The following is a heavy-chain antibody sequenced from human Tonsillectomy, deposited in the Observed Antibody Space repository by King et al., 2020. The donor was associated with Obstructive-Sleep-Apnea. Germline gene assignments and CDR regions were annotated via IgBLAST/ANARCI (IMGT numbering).Heavy chain of an antibody. CDR3: ARRLSGGNSGWFSVPFDY. CDR1: GYTFTSYW. CDR2: IDPSDSYT. Sequence: DVQLVESGAEVKKPGESLRISCKGSGYTFTSYWINWVRQMPGKGLEWMGRIDPSDSYTHYSPSFQGHVSISADKSISTAYLQWSSLKASDTAVYYCARRLSGGNSGWFSVPFDYWGQGTLVTVSS. D-gene: IGHD6-19*01. V-gene: IGHV5-10-1*03. J-gene: IGHJ4*02.